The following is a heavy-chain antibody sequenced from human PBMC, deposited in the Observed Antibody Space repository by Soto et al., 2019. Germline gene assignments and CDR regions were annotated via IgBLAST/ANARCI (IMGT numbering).Heavy chain of an antibody. J-gene: IGHJ6*02. CDR1: GFTFSSYS. Sequence: GGSLRLSCAASGFTFSSYSMNWVRQAPGKGPVWVSRINSDGSSTSYADSVKGRFTISRDNAKNTLYLQMNSLRVEDTAVYYCARDDGYYYYGMGVWGQGTTVTVSS. CDR2: INSDGSST. CDR3: ARDDGYYYYGMGV. V-gene: IGHV3-74*01.